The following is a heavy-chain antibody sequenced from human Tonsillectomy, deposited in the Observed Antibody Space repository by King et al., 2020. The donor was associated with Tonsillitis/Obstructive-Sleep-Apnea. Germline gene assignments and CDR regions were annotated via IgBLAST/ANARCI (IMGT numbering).Heavy chain of an antibody. CDR1: GFTFSRDW. CDR3: TRDRNYNDGTTYYDAFDI. Sequence: QLVQSGGGLVQPGGSLRLSCAASGFTFSRDWMIWVRQAPGKGLEWVANMNEDGRKTYYMDSVKVRFTISRDNARNSLYLQLSSLRAEDTAVYYCTRDRNYNDGTTYYDAFDIWGRGTMVTVSS. CDR2: MNEDGRKT. D-gene: IGHD2/OR15-2a*01. J-gene: IGHJ3*02. V-gene: IGHV3-7*03.